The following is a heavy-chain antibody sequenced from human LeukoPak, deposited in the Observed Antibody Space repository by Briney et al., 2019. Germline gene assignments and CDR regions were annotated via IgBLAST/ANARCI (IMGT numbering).Heavy chain of an antibody. J-gene: IGHJ4*02. CDR1: GFTFSSYS. CDR2: ISSGSSTI. CDR3: ARDGYCSGGSCYPTRFFDY. Sequence: GGSLRLSCAASGFTFSSYSMNWVRQAPGKGLEWVSYISSGSSTIYYADSVKGRFTISRDNAKNSPYLQMNSLRAEDTAVYYCARDGYCSGGSCYPTRFFDYWGQGTLVTVSS. D-gene: IGHD2-15*01. V-gene: IGHV3-48*04.